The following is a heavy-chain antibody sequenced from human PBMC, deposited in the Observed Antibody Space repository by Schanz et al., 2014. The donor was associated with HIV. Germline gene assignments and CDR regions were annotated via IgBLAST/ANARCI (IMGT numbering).Heavy chain of an antibody. V-gene: IGHV3-23*04. Sequence: VQLVESGGGVVQPGRSLRLSCAASGFTFRSYGMHWVRQAPGKGLEWVSLISGSGGHTYYADSVKGRFTISRDNSKSTLYLQMNSLRAEDTAVYYCAKEWYYGSGSMDYGLDVWGQGTTVTVSS. CDR2: ISGSGGHT. D-gene: IGHD3-10*01. CDR1: GFTFRSYG. CDR3: AKEWYYGSGSMDYGLDV. J-gene: IGHJ6*02.